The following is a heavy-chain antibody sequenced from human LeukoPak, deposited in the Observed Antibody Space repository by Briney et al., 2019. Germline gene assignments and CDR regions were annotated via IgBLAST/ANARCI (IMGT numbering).Heavy chain of an antibody. CDR1: GFTFSSYA. Sequence: GGSLRLSCAASGFTFSSYAMHWVRQAPGKGLEWVSGISWNSGSIGYADSVKGRFTISRDNAENSLYLQMNSLRAEDTALYYCAKDTSAWTGGMDVWGQGTTVTVSS. D-gene: IGHD1-14*01. CDR3: AKDTSAWTGGMDV. CDR2: ISWNSGSI. V-gene: IGHV3-9*01. J-gene: IGHJ6*02.